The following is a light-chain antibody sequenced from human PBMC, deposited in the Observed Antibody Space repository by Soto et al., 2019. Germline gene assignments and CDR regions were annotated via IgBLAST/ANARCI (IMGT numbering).Light chain of an antibody. CDR3: QQYYTTPIT. CDR1: QSVLYSSNNKNY. V-gene: IGKV4-1*01. J-gene: IGKJ5*01. Sequence: DIVMTQSPDSLAVSLGERVTINCKSSQSVLYSSNNKNYLAWYQQKPGQPPKLVIYWASTRESGVPDRFSGSGSGTDFTLTVSSLQAEDVAVYYCQQYYTTPITFGQGTRLEIK. CDR2: WAS.